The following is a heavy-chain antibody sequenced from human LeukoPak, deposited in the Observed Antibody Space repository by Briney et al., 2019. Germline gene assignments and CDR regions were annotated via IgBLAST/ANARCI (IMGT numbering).Heavy chain of an antibody. D-gene: IGHD6-19*01. Sequence: GESLKISCKGYGSSFTSYLTGWVRLMPVKGLEWMGIIYPGDSDTRYSPSFQGQVTISADKSISTAYLQWCSLKASDTAMYYCARLNSSGWYDYFDYWGQGTLVTVSS. CDR3: ARLNSSGWYDYFDY. CDR2: IYPGDSDT. J-gene: IGHJ4*02. V-gene: IGHV5-51*01. CDR1: GSSFTSYL.